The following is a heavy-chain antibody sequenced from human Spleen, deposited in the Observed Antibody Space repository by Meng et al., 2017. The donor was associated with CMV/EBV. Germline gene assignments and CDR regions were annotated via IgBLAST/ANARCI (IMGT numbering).Heavy chain of an antibody. CDR3: ARDWIVVGAPGPFDY. CDR1: GYTFTSYG. CDR2: ISAYNGNT. V-gene: IGHV1-18*01. Sequence: ASVKVSCKASGYTFTSYGISWVRQAPGQGLEWMGWISAYNGNTNYAQKFQGRVTMTTDTSTSTAYMELRSLRSDDTAVYYCARDWIVVGAPGPFDYWGQGTLVTVSS. J-gene: IGHJ4*02. D-gene: IGHD1-26*01.